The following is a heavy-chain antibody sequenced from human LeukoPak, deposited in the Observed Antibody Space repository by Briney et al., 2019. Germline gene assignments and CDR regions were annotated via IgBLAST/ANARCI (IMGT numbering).Heavy chain of an antibody. V-gene: IGHV3-23*01. CDR1: GFTLSSYA. J-gene: IGHJ5*02. CDR3: AKDGWVS. Sequence: QPGGSLRLSCAASGFTLSSYAMSWVRQAPGKGLEWVSAISDSGGNTYYADSVKGRFTISRDNSKNTLYLQMNSLRDEDTALYYCAKDGWVSWGRGTLVTVSS. CDR2: ISDSGGNT. D-gene: IGHD3-10*01.